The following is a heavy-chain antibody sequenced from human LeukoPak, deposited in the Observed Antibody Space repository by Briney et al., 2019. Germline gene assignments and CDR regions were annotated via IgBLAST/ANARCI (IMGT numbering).Heavy chain of an antibody. CDR1: GGSISSYY. Sequence: SETLSLTCTVSGGSISSYYWSWIRQPPGKGLEWIGYIYYSGSTNYNPSLKSRVTISVDTSKNQFSLKLSSVTAADTAVYYCARATSGWYPPHYYYYGMDVWGQGATVTVS. J-gene: IGHJ6*02. V-gene: IGHV4-59*01. CDR2: IYYSGST. D-gene: IGHD6-19*01. CDR3: ARATSGWYPPHYYYYGMDV.